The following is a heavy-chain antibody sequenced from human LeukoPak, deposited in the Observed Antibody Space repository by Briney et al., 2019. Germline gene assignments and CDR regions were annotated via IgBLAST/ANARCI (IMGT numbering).Heavy chain of an antibody. CDR2: IASDGNDQ. J-gene: IGHJ4*02. D-gene: IGHD2-21*01. CDR3: AKDVNAYCSGDCSDY. CDR1: GFTFNRYA. V-gene: IGHV3-30-3*01. Sequence: PGRSLRLSCAASGFTFNRYAIHWVRQAPGKGLEWVTVIASDGNDQHYADSVKGRFTISRDNSKNMVSLEMNSLRTEDTAVYYCAKDVNAYCSGDCSDYWGQGTLVTVSS.